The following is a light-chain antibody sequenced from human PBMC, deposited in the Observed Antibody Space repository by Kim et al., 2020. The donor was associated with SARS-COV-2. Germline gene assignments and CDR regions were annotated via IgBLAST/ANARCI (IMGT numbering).Light chain of an antibody. Sequence: AFVGDRVTITCRASQGIANYLAWYQQKPGKVPKRLIYAASTLQSGVPSRFSGSGSGTDFTLTISSLQPEDVATYYCQNYNSAPRTFGQGTKVDIK. J-gene: IGKJ1*01. CDR3: QNYNSAPRT. V-gene: IGKV1-27*01. CDR1: QGIANY. CDR2: AAS.